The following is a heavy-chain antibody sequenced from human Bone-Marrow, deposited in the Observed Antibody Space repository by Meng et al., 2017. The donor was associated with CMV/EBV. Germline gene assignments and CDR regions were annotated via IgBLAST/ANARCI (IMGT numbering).Heavy chain of an antibody. Sequence: GGSLRLSCAASGFTFSSYWMSWVRQAPGKGLEWVANIKQDGSEKYYVDSVKGRFTISRDNAKNSLYLQMNSLRAEDTALYHCARGATGSGYYYYGMDVWGQGTTVTVSS. CDR1: GFTFSSYW. CDR3: ARGATGSGYYYYGMDV. V-gene: IGHV3-7*03. CDR2: IKQDGSEK. D-gene: IGHD3-10*01. J-gene: IGHJ6*02.